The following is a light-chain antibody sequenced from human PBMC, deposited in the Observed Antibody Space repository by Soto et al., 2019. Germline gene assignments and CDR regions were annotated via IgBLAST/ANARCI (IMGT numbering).Light chain of an antibody. V-gene: IGKV3-15*01. CDR2: GAS. CDR1: QSVSRS. J-gene: IGKJ1*01. CDR3: QQYSTFWT. Sequence: EIVLTQSPATLSVSPGERATLSCRASQSVSRSVAWYHQKPGQAPRLLIYGASTRATGIPARFSGSGSGTEFTLTISSLHSEDFAVYYCQQYSTFWTFGQGTKVEVK.